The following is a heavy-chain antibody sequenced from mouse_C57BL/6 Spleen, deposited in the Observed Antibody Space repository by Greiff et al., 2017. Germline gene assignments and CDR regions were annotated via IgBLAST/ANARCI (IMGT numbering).Heavy chain of an antibody. CDR3: ARHSDWVLYAMDY. Sequence: VQLVESGPGLVAPSQSLSITCTVSGFSLTSYGVHWVRQPPGKGLEWLVVIWSDGSTTYNSALKSRLSISKDNSKSQVSLKMNSLQTDDTAMYYCARHSDWVLYAMDYWGQGTSVTVSS. J-gene: IGHJ4*01. CDR2: IWSDGST. D-gene: IGHD4-1*01. CDR1: GFSLTSYG. V-gene: IGHV2-6-1*01.